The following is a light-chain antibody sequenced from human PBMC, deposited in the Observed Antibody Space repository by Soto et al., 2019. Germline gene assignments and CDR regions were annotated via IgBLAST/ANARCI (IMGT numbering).Light chain of an antibody. V-gene: IGLV2-14*01. Sequence: QSALTQPASVSVSPGQSITISCTGTSSDVGGYNYVSWSQHHPGKAPKLMIYDVSHRPSGVSNRFSGSKSGNTASLTISGRQAEDEADYYCISYTSSNTPYVFGTGIKVTVL. CDR1: SSDVGGYNY. CDR2: DVS. J-gene: IGLJ1*01. CDR3: ISYTSSNTPYV.